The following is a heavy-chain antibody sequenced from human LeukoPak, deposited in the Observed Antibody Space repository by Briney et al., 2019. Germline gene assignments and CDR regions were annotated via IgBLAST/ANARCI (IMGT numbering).Heavy chain of an antibody. CDR2: ISYDGSNK. D-gene: IGHD1/OR15-1a*01. V-gene: IGHV3-30*03. J-gene: IGHJ3*02. CDR3: ASNKGPGAFDI. CDR1: GFTFSSYG. Sequence: PGGSLRLSCAASGFTFSSYGMHWVRQAPGKGLEWVAVISYDGSNKYYADFVKGRFTISRDNSKNTLYLQMNSLRDEDTAVYYCASNKGPGAFDIWGQGTMVTVSS.